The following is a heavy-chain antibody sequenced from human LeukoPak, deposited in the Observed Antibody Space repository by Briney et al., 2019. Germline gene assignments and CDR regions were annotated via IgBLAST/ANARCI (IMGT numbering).Heavy chain of an antibody. CDR2: IYHSGST. V-gene: IGHV4-38-2*01. Sequence: SETLSLTCAVSGYSISSGYYWGWIRQPPGQGLEWIGSIYHSGSTYYNPSLKSRVTISVDTSKNQFSLELSSVTAADTAVYYCARLHYDLDAFDIWGQGTMVTVSS. D-gene: IGHD3-3*01. CDR3: ARLHYDLDAFDI. J-gene: IGHJ3*02. CDR1: GYSISSGYY.